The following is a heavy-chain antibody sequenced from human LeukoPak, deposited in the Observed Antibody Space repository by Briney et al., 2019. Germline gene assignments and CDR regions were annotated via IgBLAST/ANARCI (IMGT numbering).Heavy chain of an antibody. V-gene: IGHV1-69*01. D-gene: IGHD6-19*01. CDR1: GGTFSSYA. J-gene: IGHJ3*02. Sequence: SVKVSCKASGGTFSSYAISWVRQAPGQGLEWMGGIIPIFGTANYAQKFQGRVTITADESTSTAYMELSSLRSEDTAVYYCARDPRIAVAGTDAFDIWGQGTMVTVSS. CDR2: IIPIFGTA. CDR3: ARDPRIAVAGTDAFDI.